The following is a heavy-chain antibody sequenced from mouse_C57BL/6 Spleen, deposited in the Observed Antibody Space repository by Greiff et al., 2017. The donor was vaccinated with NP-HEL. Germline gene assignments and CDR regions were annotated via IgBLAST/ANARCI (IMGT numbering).Heavy chain of an antibody. Sequence: EVQLQQSGPVLVKPGASVKMSCKASGYTFTDYYMNWVKQSHGKSLEWIGVINPYNGGTSYNQKFKGKATLTVDKSSSTAYMELNSLTSEDSAVYYCARGGYDGYYGFAYWGQGTLVTVSA. J-gene: IGHJ3*01. D-gene: IGHD2-3*01. CDR2: INPYNGGT. V-gene: IGHV1-19*01. CDR3: ARGGYDGYYGFAY. CDR1: GYTFTDYY.